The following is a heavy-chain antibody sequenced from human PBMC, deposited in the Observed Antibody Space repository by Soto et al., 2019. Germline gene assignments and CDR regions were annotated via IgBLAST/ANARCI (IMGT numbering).Heavy chain of an antibody. D-gene: IGHD7-27*01. CDR2: ISGDASST. CDR1: GFTFSDNW. J-gene: IGHJ4*02. CDR3: TRGGTRTTYWGLFDS. V-gene: IGHV3-74*01. Sequence: EVKVVESGGGLVQPGGSLRLSCAASGFTFSDNWMHWVRQPPGKGPVWVSRISGDASSTSYADSVKGRFTISRDSAKNTVYLQMDSLRVEDTAVYYCTRGGTRTTYWGLFDSWGQGTLVTASS.